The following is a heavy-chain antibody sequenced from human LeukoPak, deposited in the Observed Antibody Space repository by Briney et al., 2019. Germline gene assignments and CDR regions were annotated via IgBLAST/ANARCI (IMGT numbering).Heavy chain of an antibody. CDR1: GFTFSSYS. D-gene: IGHD2-15*01. J-gene: IGHJ6*03. V-gene: IGHV3-21*01. CDR2: ISSSSSYI. Sequence: PGGSMRLSCAASGFTFSSYSMNWVRQAPGKGLEWVSSISSSSSYIYYADSVKGRFTISRDNAKNSLYLQMNSLRAEDTAVYYCARGDVGVVTYYYYYYMDVWGKGTTVTVSS. CDR3: ARGDVGVVTYYYYYYMDV.